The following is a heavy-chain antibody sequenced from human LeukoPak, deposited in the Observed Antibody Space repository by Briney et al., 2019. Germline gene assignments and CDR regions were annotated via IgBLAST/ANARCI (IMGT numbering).Heavy chain of an antibody. J-gene: IGHJ4*02. Sequence: PGGSLRLPCAASGFTFSSYSMNWVRQAPGKGLEWVSSISSSSSYIYYADSVKGRFTISRDNAKNSLYLQMNSLRAEDTAVYYCARDPSYYYDSSGSNWGQGTLVTVSS. V-gene: IGHV3-21*01. CDR1: GFTFSSYS. D-gene: IGHD3-22*01. CDR3: ARDPSYYYDSSGSN. CDR2: ISSSSSYI.